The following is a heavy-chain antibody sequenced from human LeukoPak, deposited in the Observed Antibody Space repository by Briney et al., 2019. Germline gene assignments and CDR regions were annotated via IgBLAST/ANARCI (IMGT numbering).Heavy chain of an antibody. CDR1: GFTFSSYS. Sequence: GGSLRLSCAASGFTFSSYSMNWVRQAPGKGLEWVSSISSSSSYIYYADSVKGRFTISRDNAKNSLYLQMNSLRAEDTAVYYCARDFGGQKYFDYWGQGTLVTVSS. V-gene: IGHV3-21*01. D-gene: IGHD2-15*01. CDR3: ARDFGGQKYFDY. CDR2: ISSSSSYI. J-gene: IGHJ4*02.